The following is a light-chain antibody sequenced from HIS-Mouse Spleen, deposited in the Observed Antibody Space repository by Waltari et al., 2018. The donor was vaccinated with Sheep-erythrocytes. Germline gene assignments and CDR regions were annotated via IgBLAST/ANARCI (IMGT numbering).Light chain of an antibody. CDR1: SSDVGGYNY. Sequence: QSALTQPASVSGSPGQSITISCTGTSSDVGGYNYVSWYQQHPGKAPKLMIYEVITRPSGVSNRLSCSKSANTAYLTISGLQAEDEADYYCSSYTSSSTQVFGGGTKLTVL. CDR2: EVI. J-gene: IGLJ2*01. CDR3: SSYTSSSTQV. V-gene: IGLV2-14*01.